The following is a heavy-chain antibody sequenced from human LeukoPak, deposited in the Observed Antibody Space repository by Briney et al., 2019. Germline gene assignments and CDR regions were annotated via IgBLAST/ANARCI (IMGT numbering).Heavy chain of an antibody. J-gene: IGHJ4*02. CDR1: GGSISSGGYY. CDR2: IYHSGST. D-gene: IGHD2-2*01. Sequence: PSQTLSLTCTVSGGSISSGGYYWSWIRQPPGKGLEWIGYIYHSGSTYYNPSLKSRVTISVDRSKNQFSLKLSSVTAADTAVYYCARDPVVPAAMLGGTAGVPPYFDYWGQGTLVTVSS. CDR3: ARDPVVPAAMLGGTAGVPPYFDY. V-gene: IGHV4-30-2*01.